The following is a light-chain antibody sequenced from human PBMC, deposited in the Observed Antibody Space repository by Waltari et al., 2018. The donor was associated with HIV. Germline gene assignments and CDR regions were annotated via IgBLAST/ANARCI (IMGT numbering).Light chain of an antibody. J-gene: IGLJ1*01. Sequence: QPSLPQPACGSGYPVQSLTLSCPGTRCALGVYTFGSWYQQHPGKAPKFMIYEVSNRPSGVSKRFSGSKSGNTASLTISGLQAEDEADYYCSSYTSTSTGVFGTGTKVTVL. CDR2: EVS. V-gene: IGLV2-14*01. CDR3: SSYTSTSTGV. CDR1: RCALGVYTF.